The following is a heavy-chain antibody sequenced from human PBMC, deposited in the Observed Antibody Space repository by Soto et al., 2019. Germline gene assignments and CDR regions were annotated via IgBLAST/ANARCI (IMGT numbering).Heavy chain of an antibody. CDR1: GVSVSSGSNY. J-gene: IGHJ4*02. CDR2: IYYSGST. V-gene: IGHV4-61*01. Sequence: SETLSLTCTVSGVSVSSGSNYWSWIRQPPGKGLEWIGYIYYSGSTNYNPSLKSRVTISVDTSKNQFSLKLSSVTAADTAVYYCARLNPRRYFDYWGQGTLVTVSS. CDR3: ARLNPRRYFDY.